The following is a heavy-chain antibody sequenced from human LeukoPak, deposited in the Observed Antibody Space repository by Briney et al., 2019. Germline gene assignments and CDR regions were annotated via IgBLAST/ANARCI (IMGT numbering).Heavy chain of an antibody. CDR1: GFIFSNAW. Sequence: GGSLRLSCAASGFIFSNAWMSWVRQAPGKGLEWVGFIRSKTYGGATEYAASVKGRFTISRDDSKSIAYLQMNSLKTEDTAVYYCTREGRGYSYGWGQGTLVTVSS. V-gene: IGHV3-49*04. D-gene: IGHD5-18*01. CDR2: IRSKTYGGAT. J-gene: IGHJ4*02. CDR3: TREGRGYSYG.